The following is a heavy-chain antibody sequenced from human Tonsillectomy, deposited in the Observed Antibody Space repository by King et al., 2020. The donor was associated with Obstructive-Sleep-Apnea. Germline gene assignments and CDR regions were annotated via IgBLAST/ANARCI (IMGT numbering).Heavy chain of an antibody. J-gene: IGHJ3*02. CDR3: ARDLFYYNSGTSYEDTFDI. CDR2: ISGHNGDT. Sequence: QLVQSGGEGKKPGASVRVSCKASGYNFKTYGLSWVRQAPGQGLEWMGWISGHNGDTNYAQRLRGRCVMTAATTTSTAYMELSSLTPDDQAVYYCARDLFYYNSGTSYEDTFDIWGQGTMVTVSS. CDR1: GYNFKTYG. D-gene: IGHD3-10*01. V-gene: IGHV1-18*01.